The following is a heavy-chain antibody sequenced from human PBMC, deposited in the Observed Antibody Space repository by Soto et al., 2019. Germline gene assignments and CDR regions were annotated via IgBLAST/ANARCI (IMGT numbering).Heavy chain of an antibody. Sequence: VQLVESGGGLIQPGGSLRLSCAASGFTVSNNHMTWVRQAAGKGLELVSFVHGGGSTSYADSLKCRFTISRDNSKNTLYLQVDSLRAEDTAIYYCAGRLTTAASLDYWGRGTLVTVS. CDR2: VHGGGST. CDR1: GFTVSNNH. J-gene: IGHJ4*02. V-gene: IGHV3-53*01. CDR3: AGRLTTAASLDY. D-gene: IGHD3-16*01.